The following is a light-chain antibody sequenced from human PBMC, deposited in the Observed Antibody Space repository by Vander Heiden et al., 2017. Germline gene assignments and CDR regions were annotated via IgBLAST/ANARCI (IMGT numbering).Light chain of an antibody. CDR1: QSVSSY. CDR3: QHRSNWT. CDR2: DAS. Sequence: EIVLTQSPATLSLSPGERATLSCRASQSVSSYLAWYQQKPGQAPRLLIYDASNRDTGIQARFSGSGSGTDFTLTISRLETEDFAVYYTQHRSNWTFGQGTKVEIK. V-gene: IGKV3-11*01. J-gene: IGKJ1*01.